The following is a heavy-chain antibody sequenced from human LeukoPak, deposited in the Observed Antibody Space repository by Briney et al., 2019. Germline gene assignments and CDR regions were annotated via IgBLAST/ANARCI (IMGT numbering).Heavy chain of an antibody. D-gene: IGHD2-2*01. CDR1: GFTFRSYS. J-gene: IGHJ4*02. CDR2: ISSGSSTI. CDR3: ARGPPPIVVVPAGSNY. V-gene: IGHV3-48*02. Sequence: GGSLRLSCAASGFTFRSYSMNWVRQAPGKGLEWVSYISSGSSTIYYADSVKGRFTISRDNAKNSLYLQMNSLRDEDTAVYYCARGPPPIVVVPAGSNYWGQGTLVTVSS.